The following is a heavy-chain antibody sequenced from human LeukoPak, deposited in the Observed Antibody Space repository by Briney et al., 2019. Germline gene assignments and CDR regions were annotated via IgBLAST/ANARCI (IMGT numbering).Heavy chain of an antibody. CDR1: GGSISSSSYY. CDR3: ARGRGQGSSKDY. V-gene: IGHV4-61*05. J-gene: IGHJ4*02. Sequence: SETLSLTCTVSGGSISSSSYYWGWIRQPPGKGLEWIGYIYYSGSTNYNPSLKSRVTISVDTSKNQFSLKLSSVTAADTAVYYCARGRGQGSSKDYWGQGTLVTVSS. CDR2: IYYSGST. D-gene: IGHD3-10*01.